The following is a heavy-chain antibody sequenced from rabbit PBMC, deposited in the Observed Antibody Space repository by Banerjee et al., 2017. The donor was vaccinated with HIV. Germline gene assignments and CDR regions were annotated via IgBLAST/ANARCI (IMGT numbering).Heavy chain of an antibody. CDR1: GFSFSSGYY. D-gene: IGHD4-1*01. CDR3: ARSYDNSGDGWGL. CDR2: IYIDSGST. J-gene: IGHJ4*01. V-gene: IGHV1S40*01. Sequence: QSLEESGGGLVKPGASLTLTCTASGFSFSSGYYMCWVRQAPGKGLEWIGCIYIDSGSTYYASWAKGRFTISKTSSTTVTLQMTSLTAADTATYFCARSYDNSGDGWGLWGPGTLVTVS.